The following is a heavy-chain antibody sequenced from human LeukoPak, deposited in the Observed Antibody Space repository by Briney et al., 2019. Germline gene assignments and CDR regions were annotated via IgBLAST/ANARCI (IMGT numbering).Heavy chain of an antibody. CDR1: GFTFSNYW. CDR2: IKQDGSEK. V-gene: IGHV3-7*01. J-gene: IGHJ4*02. D-gene: IGHD1-20*01. CDR3: ARSNWNFDY. Sequence: PGGSLRLSCAASGFTFSNYWMTWVRQAPGKGLEWVANIKQDGSEKHYVDSVKGRFTTSRDNAKNSLYLQMNSLRDEDTAVYYCARSNWNFDYWGRGTLVTVSS.